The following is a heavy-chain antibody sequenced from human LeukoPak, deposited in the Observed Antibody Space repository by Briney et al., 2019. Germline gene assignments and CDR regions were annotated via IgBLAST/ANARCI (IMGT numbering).Heavy chain of an antibody. V-gene: IGHV3-7*02. J-gene: IGHJ4*02. D-gene: IGHD5-12*01. CDR1: GLSFSAYY. CDR3: AVAYGGYDWEGGFDY. CDR2: INQAGSVQ. Sequence: GGSLRLSCAASGLSFSAYYMNWVRQAPGKGPEWLANINQAGSVQNYVDSVRGRFTISRDNAKNTLFLQLGSLRAEDMAVYYCAVAYGGYDWEGGFDYWGQGTLVTVSS.